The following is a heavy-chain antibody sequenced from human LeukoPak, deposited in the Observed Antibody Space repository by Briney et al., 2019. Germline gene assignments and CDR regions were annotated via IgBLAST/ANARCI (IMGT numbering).Heavy chain of an antibody. J-gene: IGHJ3*02. CDR3: ARVAAGGSRAFDI. CDR2: IYGDGSST. Sequence: GGSLRLSCAASGFTFSSYAMSWVRQAPGKGLVWVSRIYGDGSSTAYADSVKGRFTISRDNSKSTLYLQMNSLRAEDTAVYYCARVAAGGSRAFDIWGQGTMVTVSS. D-gene: IGHD3-10*01. CDR1: GFTFSSYA. V-gene: IGHV3-74*03.